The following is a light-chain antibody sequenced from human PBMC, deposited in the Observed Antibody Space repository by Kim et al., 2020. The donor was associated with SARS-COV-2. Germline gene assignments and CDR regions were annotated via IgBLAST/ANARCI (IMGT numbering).Light chain of an antibody. CDR1: RVGNKY. CDR3: QAWDFNTVI. Sequence: SYELTQPPSVSVSPGQTASVTCSGDRVGNKYVSWYQQRPDQSPVLLIYQDNKRPSGIPERFSGSGSGNTATLTISGTQTMDEADYYCQAWDFNTVIFGGGTQLTVL. CDR2: QDN. V-gene: IGLV3-1*01. J-gene: IGLJ2*01.